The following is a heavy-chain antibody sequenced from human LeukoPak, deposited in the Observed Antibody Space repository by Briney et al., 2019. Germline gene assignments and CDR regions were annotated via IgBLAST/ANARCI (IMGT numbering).Heavy chain of an antibody. CDR2: ITTSSSYM. J-gene: IGHJ6*03. D-gene: IGHD6-19*01. CDR1: GFTFSAYN. Sequence: GGSLRLSCAASGFTFSAYNMNWVRRTPGRGLEWVSSITTSSSYMFYADSVRGRFTISRDNAENSLYLQMSSLRDEDTAVYYCARDPYSGGYGAYYYYMDVWGKGTTVTVSS. CDR3: ARDPYSGGYGAYYYYMDV. V-gene: IGHV3-21*01.